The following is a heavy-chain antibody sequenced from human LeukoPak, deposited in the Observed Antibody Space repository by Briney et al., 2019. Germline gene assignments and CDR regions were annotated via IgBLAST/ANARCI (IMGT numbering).Heavy chain of an antibody. CDR3: AREAEGRFLETYYYYMDV. CDR1: GGSISSYY. CDR2: IYYSGST. Sequence: SETLSLTCTVSGGSISSYYWSWIRQPPGKGLEWIGYIYYSGSTNYSPSLKSRVTISVDTSKNQFSLKLSSVTAADTAVYYCAREAEGRFLETYYYYMDVWGKGTTVTVSS. V-gene: IGHV4-59*12. J-gene: IGHJ6*03. D-gene: IGHD3-3*01.